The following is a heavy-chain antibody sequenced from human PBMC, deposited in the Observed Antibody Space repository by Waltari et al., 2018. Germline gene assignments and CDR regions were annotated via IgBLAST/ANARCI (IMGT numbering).Heavy chain of an antibody. J-gene: IGHJ3*01. CDR1: GHSFTSNTHK. Sequence: HLQLQASGPVHGKPSETPSPTCIVSGHSFTSNTHKWAWIRQPPGQGLEWIGTMSYNGATYSSPSLKSRVNVSRDTSKNPLSLTLGSVTAADTAVYYCATYIGASIGTAAFDVWGQGTMVTVSA. D-gene: IGHD5-12*01. V-gene: IGHV4-39*02. CDR2: MSYNGAT. CDR3: ATYIGASIGTAAFDV.